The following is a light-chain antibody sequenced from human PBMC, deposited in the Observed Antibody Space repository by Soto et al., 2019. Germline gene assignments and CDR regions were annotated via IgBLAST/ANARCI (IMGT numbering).Light chain of an antibody. CDR2: AAS. V-gene: IGKV3-15*01. CDR1: QSVGTY. J-gene: IGKJ4*01. CDR3: QQYSDWPLVT. Sequence: IVMTQSPATLSVSLGERATLSCRASQSVGTYLAWYQQKPGQPPSLLIFAASTRATGIPARFSGTGSGSDFPLTINGLQSEDVAVSSCQQYSDWPLVTFGGGTRVEIK.